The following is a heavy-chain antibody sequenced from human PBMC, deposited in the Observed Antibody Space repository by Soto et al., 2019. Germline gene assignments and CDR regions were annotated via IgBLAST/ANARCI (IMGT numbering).Heavy chain of an antibody. D-gene: IGHD2-15*01. J-gene: IGHJ4*02. V-gene: IGHV5-51*01. CDR2: IYPGDSDT. Sequence: PGESLKISCKGSGYSFTSYWIGWVRQMPGKGLEWMGIIYPGDSDTRYSPSFQGQVTISADKSISTAYLQWSSLKASDTAMYYCARPRGYCSGGSCPLDYWGQGTLVTVSS. CDR1: GYSFTSYW. CDR3: ARPRGYCSGGSCPLDY.